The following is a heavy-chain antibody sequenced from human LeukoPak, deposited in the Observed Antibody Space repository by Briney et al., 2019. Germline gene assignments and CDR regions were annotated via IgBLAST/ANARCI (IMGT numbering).Heavy chain of an antibody. J-gene: IGHJ6*04. V-gene: IGHV3-23*01. Sequence: TGGSLRLSCAASEFTFSSYGMSWVRQAPGKGLEWVSAISGSGGSTYYADSVKGRFTISRDNAKNSLYLQMNSLRAEDTAVYYCAELGITMIGGVWGKGTTVTISS. CDR1: EFTFSSYG. CDR3: AELGITMIGGV. CDR2: ISGSGGST. D-gene: IGHD3-10*02.